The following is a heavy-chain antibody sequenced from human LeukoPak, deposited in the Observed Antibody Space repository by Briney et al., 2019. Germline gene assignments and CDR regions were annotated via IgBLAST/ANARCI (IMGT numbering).Heavy chain of an antibody. Sequence: SETLSLTCTVSGGSISSSSYYWGWIRQPPGKGLEWIGSIYYSGSTYYNPSLKSRVTISVDTSKNQFSLKLSSVTAADTAVYYCATASRVMITFGPTREAWFDPWGQGTLVTVSS. CDR3: ATASRVMITFGPTREAWFDP. D-gene: IGHD3-16*01. CDR2: IYYSGST. V-gene: IGHV4-39*01. CDR1: GGSISSSSYY. J-gene: IGHJ5*02.